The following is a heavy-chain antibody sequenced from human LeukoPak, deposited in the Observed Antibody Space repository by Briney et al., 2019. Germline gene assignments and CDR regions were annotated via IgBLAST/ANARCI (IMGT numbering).Heavy chain of an antibody. CDR2: IIPIFGTA. V-gene: IGHV1-69*01. CDR3: ARGGDTAKLRNWFAP. D-gene: IGHD5-18*01. Sequence: GASVKVSCKASGGTFSSYAISWVRQAPGQGLEWMGGIIPIFGTANYAQKFQGRVTITADESTSTAYMELSSLRSEDTAVYYCARGGDTAKLRNWFAPWGKGPLVTVSS. CDR1: GGTFSSYA. J-gene: IGHJ5*02.